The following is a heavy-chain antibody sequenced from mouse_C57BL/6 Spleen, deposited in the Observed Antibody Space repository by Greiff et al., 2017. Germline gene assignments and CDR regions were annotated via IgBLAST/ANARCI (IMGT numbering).Heavy chain of an antibody. J-gene: IGHJ3*01. Sequence: EVKLMESGGGLVKPGGSLKLSCAASGFTFSSYTMSWVRQTPEKRLEWVATISGGGGNTYYPDSVKGRFTISRDNAKNTLYLQMSSLRSEDTALYYCARVYGYDGAWFAYWGQGTLVTVSA. D-gene: IGHD2-2*01. CDR1: GFTFSSYT. V-gene: IGHV5-9*01. CDR2: ISGGGGNT. CDR3: ARVYGYDGAWFAY.